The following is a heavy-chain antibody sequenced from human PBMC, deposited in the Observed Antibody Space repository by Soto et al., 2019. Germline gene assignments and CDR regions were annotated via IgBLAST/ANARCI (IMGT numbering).Heavy chain of an antibody. Sequence: VQLVESGGGLVQPGGSLRLSCAASGFTFSSYSMNWVRQAPGKGLEWVSYISSSSSTIYYADSVKGRFTISRDNAKNSLYLQMNSLRAEDTAVYYCARDATAYYYYYMDVWGKGTTVTVSS. D-gene: IGHD5-18*01. V-gene: IGHV3-48*01. CDR3: ARDATAYYYYYMDV. CDR1: GFTFSSYS. CDR2: ISSSSSTI. J-gene: IGHJ6*03.